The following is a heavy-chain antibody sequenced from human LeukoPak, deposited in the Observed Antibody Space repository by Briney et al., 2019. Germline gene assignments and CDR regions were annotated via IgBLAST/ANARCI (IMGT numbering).Heavy chain of an antibody. CDR3: ARSRSWYISHSDY. J-gene: IGHJ4*02. Sequence: SVKVSCKASGGTFSSYAISWVRQAPGQGLEWMGRIIPIFGTANYAQKFQGRVTITTDESTSTAYMELSSLRSEDTVVYYCARSRSWYISHSDYWGQGTLVTVSS. V-gene: IGHV1-69*05. CDR2: IIPIFGTA. D-gene: IGHD6-13*01. CDR1: GGTFSSYA.